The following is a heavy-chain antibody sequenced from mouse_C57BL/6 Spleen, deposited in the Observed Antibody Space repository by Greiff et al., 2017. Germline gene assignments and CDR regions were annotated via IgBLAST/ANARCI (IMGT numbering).Heavy chain of an antibody. CDR1: GYAFSSYW. CDR3: ARWYDYDEGYYAMDY. V-gene: IGHV1-80*01. Sequence: VQLVESGAELVKPGASVKISCKASGYAFSSYWMNWVKQRPGKGLEWIGQIYPGDGDTNYNGKFKGKATLTADKSSSTAYMQLSSLTSEDSAVYFCARWYDYDEGYYAMDYWGQGTSVTVSS. CDR2: IYPGDGDT. D-gene: IGHD2-4*01. J-gene: IGHJ4*01.